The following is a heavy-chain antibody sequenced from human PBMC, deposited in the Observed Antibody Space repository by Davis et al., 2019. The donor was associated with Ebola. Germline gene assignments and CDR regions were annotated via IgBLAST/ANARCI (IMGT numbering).Heavy chain of an antibody. D-gene: IGHD3-3*01. V-gene: IGHV4-39*01. CDR2: IYYSGIT. Sequence: MPSETLSLTCTVSGGSIISSSSYWGWLRQPPRTGLEWIGSIYYSGITYYNPSLKSRVTISVDTSKNQFSLKLRSVTAADTAVYYCARQGWSGYSLRHWLDPWGRGTLVTVSS. CDR1: GGSIISSSSY. CDR3: ARQGWSGYSLRHWLDP. J-gene: IGHJ5*02.